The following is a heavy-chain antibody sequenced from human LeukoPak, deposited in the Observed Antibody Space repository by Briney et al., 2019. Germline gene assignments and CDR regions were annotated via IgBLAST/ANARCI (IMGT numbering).Heavy chain of an antibody. CDR2: IYYSGST. CDR1: GGSISSYY. V-gene: IGHV4-59*01. Sequence: KASETLSLTCTVSGGSISSYYWSWIRQPPGKGLEWIGYIYYSGSTNYNPSLKSRVTISVDTSKNQFSLKLSSVTAADTAVYYCARESAGLSYYYDSGGYGRWFDPWGQGTLVTVSS. CDR3: ARESAGLSYYYDSGGYGRWFDP. D-gene: IGHD3-22*01. J-gene: IGHJ5*02.